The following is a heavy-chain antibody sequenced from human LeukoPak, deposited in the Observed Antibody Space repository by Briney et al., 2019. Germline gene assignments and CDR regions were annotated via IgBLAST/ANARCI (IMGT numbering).Heavy chain of an antibody. D-gene: IGHD2-2*01. CDR2: IYTSGST. J-gene: IGHJ4*02. CDR1: GGSISSGSYY. CDR3: ARVPTAILVLDY. V-gene: IGHV4-61*02. Sequence: SETLSLTCTVSGGSISSGSYYWTWIRQPAGKGLEWIGRIYTSGSTNYNPSLKSRVTISGDTSKNQFSLKLSSVTAADTAVYYCARVPTAILVLDYRGQGTLVTVSS.